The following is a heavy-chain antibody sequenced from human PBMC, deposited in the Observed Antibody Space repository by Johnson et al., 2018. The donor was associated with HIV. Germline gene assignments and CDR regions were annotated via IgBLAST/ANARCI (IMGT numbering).Heavy chain of an antibody. Sequence: VQLVESGGGLFRPGGSLRLSCAASEFSVSGNYMTWVRQAPGKGLEWVSCINWNGGSTNYADSVKDRFTIYRDNSKNTLYLQMNSLRAEDTAVYYCAREALPRGLQSSFGGAFDIWGQGTMVTVSS. CDR3: AREALPRGLQSSFGGAFDI. J-gene: IGHJ3*02. CDR2: INWNGGST. V-gene: IGHV3-66*01. CDR1: EFSVSGNY. D-gene: IGHD3-16*01.